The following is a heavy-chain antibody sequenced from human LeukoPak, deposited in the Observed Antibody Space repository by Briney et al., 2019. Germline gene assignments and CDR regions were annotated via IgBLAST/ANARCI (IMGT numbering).Heavy chain of an antibody. CDR3: ARVLSGYVDY. J-gene: IGHJ4*02. V-gene: IGHV3-21*01. CDR1: GFTFSSYG. D-gene: IGHD1-26*01. Sequence: GGSLGLSCAASGFTFSSYGMNWVRQAPGKGLEWVSSISSSSSYIYYADSVKGRFTISRDNAENSLYLQMNSLRAEDTAVYYCARVLSGYVDYWGQGTLVTVSS. CDR2: ISSSSSYI.